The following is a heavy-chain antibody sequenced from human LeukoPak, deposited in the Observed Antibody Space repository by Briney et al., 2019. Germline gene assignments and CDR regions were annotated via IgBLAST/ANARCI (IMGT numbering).Heavy chain of an antibody. CDR1: GGSFSGYY. CDR3: AREAGVHYYYGMDV. CDR2: INHSGST. J-gene: IGHJ6*02. D-gene: IGHD6-19*01. Sequence: PSETLSLTCAVYGGSFSGYYWSWIRQPPGKGLEWIGEINHSGSTNYNPSLKSRVTISVDTSKNQFSLKLSSVTAADTAVYYCAREAGVHYYYGMDVWGQGTTVTVSS. V-gene: IGHV4-34*01.